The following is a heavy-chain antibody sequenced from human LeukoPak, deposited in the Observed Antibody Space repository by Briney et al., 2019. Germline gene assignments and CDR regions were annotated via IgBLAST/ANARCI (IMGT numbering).Heavy chain of an antibody. CDR3: ARAESVLLWFGEATRGWFDP. D-gene: IGHD3-10*01. CDR2: IYYSGST. Sequence: PSETLSLTCTVSGGSISSYYWSWIRQPPGKGLEWIGYIYYSGSTNYNPSLKSRVTISVDTSKNQFSLKLGSVTAADTAVYYCARAESVLLWFGEATRGWFDPWGQGTLVTVSS. V-gene: IGHV4-59*01. CDR1: GGSISSYY. J-gene: IGHJ5*02.